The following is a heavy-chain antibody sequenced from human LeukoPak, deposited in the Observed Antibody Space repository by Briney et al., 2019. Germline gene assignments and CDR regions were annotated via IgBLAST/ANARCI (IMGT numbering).Heavy chain of an antibody. CDR1: GGSISSSSYY. D-gene: IGHD6-13*01. CDR3: ARGPRIAADRVWFDP. Sequence: SETLSLTCTVSGGSISSSSYYWGWIRQHPGKGLEWIGYIYYSGSTYYNPSLKSRVTISVDTSKNQFSLKLSSVTAADTAVYYCARGPRIAADRVWFDPWGQGTLVTVSS. V-gene: IGHV4-31*03. CDR2: IYYSGST. J-gene: IGHJ5*02.